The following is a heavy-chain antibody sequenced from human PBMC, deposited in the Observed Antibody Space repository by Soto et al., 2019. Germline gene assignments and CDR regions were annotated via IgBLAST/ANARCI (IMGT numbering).Heavy chain of an antibody. D-gene: IGHD3-3*01. Sequence: PSETLSLTCAVYGGSLSGYYWNWIRQSPGEGLEWIGEINHSGSTNYNPSLKSRVTISGDTSKNQFSLKLNSVTAADTAVYYCARCPQRITIFGVAGSDYYFDLWGRGTLVTVSS. CDR1: GGSLSGYY. CDR3: ARCPQRITIFGVAGSDYYFDL. CDR2: INHSGST. V-gene: IGHV4-34*01. J-gene: IGHJ2*01.